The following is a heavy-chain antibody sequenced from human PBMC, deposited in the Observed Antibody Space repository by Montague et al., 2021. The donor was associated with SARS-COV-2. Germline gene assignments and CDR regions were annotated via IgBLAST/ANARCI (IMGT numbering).Heavy chain of an antibody. J-gene: IGHJ4*02. V-gene: IGHV4-34*01. D-gene: IGHD3/OR15-3a*01. Sequence: SETLSLTCAVYGGSFSAHSWSWIRQSPGKGLEWIGEINHRGSTTYMSSLKSRVTMSVDTSKNQFSMKMSSVTAADTAIYYCARGGLAGGNYDFWSFSFTSPLDYWGQGTPVTVSS. CDR3: ARGGLAGGNYDFWSFSFTSPLDY. CDR2: INHRGST. CDR1: GGSFSAHS.